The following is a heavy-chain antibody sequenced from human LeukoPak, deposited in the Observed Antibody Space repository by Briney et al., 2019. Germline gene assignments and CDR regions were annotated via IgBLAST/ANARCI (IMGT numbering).Heavy chain of an antibody. Sequence: ETLSLTRTVSGGSIRSSSHYWGWIRQPPGKGLEWVSYISSSSSTIYYADSVKGRFTISRDNAKNSLYLQMNSLRAEDTAVYYCARDSDSSGWLDYWGQGTLVTVSS. V-gene: IGHV3-48*01. D-gene: IGHD6-19*01. J-gene: IGHJ4*02. CDR2: ISSSSSTI. CDR3: ARDSDSSGWLDY. CDR1: GGSIRSSS.